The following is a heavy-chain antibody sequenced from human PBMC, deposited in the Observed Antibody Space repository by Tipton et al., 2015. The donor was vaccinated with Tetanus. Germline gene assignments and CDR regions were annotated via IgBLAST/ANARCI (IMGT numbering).Heavy chain of an antibody. CDR3: ARRLIQNWFDP. Sequence: TLSLTCTVSGASIRSGGYYWTWIRQHPERGLEWLGYIYYTGNTYYNPSLKSRVTISVDTSKNQFSLKLTSVTAADTAVYYCARRLIQNWFDPWGQGTLVTASS. CDR2: IYYTGNT. J-gene: IGHJ5*02. CDR1: GASIRSGGYY. V-gene: IGHV4-31*03. D-gene: IGHD2-8*01.